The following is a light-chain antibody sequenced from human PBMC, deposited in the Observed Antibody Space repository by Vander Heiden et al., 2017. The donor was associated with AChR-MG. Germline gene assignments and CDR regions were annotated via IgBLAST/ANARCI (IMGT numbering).Light chain of an antibody. CDR1: QSVSSN. CDR3: QQYNNWRLS. J-gene: IGKJ4*01. Sequence: VMTQSPATLSVSPGERATLSCRASQSVSSNLAWYQQKPGQAPGLLIYGASSGSGTEFTLTISSLQSEDVAVYYCQQYNNWRLSFGGGTKVEIK. V-gene: IGKV3-15*01. CDR2: GAS.